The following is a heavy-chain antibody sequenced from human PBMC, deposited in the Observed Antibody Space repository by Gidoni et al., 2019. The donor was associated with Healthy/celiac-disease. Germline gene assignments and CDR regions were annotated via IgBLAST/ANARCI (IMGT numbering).Heavy chain of an antibody. Sequence: GAEVKKPGESLKISCKGSGYSFTSYWIGWVRQMPGQGLEWMGIIYPGDSDTRYSPSFQGQVTISADKSISTAYLQWSSLKASDTAMYYCARGSGQYCGGDCYSDWFDPWGQGTLVTVSS. CDR1: GYSFTSYW. D-gene: IGHD2-21*02. CDR3: ARGSGQYCGGDCYSDWFDP. J-gene: IGHJ5*02. CDR2: IYPGDSDT. V-gene: IGHV5-51*01.